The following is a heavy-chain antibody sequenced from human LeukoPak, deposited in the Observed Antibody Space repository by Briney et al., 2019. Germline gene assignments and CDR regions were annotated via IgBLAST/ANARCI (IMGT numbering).Heavy chain of an antibody. CDR1: GYTFTSYG. Sequence: GASVKVSCKASGYTFTSYGISWVRQAPGQGLEWMGWISAYNGNTNYAQKLQGRVTMTTDTSTSTAYTELRSLRSDDTAVYYCARAEYSSGSFIDYWGQGTLVTVSS. CDR3: ARAEYSSGSFIDY. J-gene: IGHJ4*02. CDR2: ISAYNGNT. D-gene: IGHD6-19*01. V-gene: IGHV1-18*01.